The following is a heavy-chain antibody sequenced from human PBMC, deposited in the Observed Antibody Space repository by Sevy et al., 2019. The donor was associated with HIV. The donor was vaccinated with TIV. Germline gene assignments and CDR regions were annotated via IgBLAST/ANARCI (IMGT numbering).Heavy chain of an antibody. Sequence: GESLKISCKGSGYIFKNYWIGWVRQVPGKGLEWMGIFYPGNSDVRYSPSFQGHVTISADKSISAAYLQWRRLKASDTAMYFCARGLYYYDSSGYSAAFDIWGQGTMVTVSS. J-gene: IGHJ3*02. CDR3: ARGLYYYDSSGYSAAFDI. CDR1: GYIFKNYW. D-gene: IGHD3-22*01. CDR2: FYPGNSDV. V-gene: IGHV5-51*01.